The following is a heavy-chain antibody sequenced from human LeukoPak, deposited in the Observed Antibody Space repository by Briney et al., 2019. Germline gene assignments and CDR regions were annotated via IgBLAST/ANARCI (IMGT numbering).Heavy chain of an antibody. V-gene: IGHV3-30*04. CDR2: ISDDDRHN. Sequence: RGSLRLSCVASGVTFSSYAINWVRQAPGKGLEWVAVISDDDRHNYYADSVKGRFTITRDNSKSTLYLEMNSLRAEDTAVYYCARDFPCSGCYCRVFDYWGQGTMATVSS. CDR3: ARDFPCSGCYCRVFDY. J-gene: IGHJ4*02. CDR1: GVTFSSYA. D-gene: IGHD2-21*02.